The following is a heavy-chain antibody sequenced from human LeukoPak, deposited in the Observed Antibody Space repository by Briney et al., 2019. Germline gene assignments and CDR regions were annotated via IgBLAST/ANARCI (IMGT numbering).Heavy chain of an antibody. CDR1: GYTFTGYY. D-gene: IGHD6-6*01. Sequence: ASVKVSCKASGYTFTGYYVHWVRQAPGQGLEWMGIINPSGGSTSYAQKFQGRVTMTRDTSTSTVYMELSSLRSEDTAVYYCARSSIAARLFFDYWGQGTLVTVSS. CDR2: INPSGGST. J-gene: IGHJ4*02. V-gene: IGHV1-46*01. CDR3: ARSSIAARLFFDY.